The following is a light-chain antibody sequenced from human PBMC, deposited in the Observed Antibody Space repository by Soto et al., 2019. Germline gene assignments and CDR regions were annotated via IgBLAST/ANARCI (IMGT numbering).Light chain of an antibody. CDR3: QQYNSYSAIT. CDR2: DAS. V-gene: IGKV1-5*01. J-gene: IGKJ5*01. Sequence: DIQMTQSPSTLSASVGDRVTITCRASQSISSWLAWYQPTPGKAPKLLIYDASSLESGVPSRFSGSGSGTELTLIISSLQPDDFANYDCQQYNSYSAITFRQGTRLEIK. CDR1: QSISSW.